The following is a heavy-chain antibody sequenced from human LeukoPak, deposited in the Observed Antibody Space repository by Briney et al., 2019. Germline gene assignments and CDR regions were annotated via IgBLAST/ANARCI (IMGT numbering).Heavy chain of an antibody. Sequence: GGSLRLSCAASGFTFSSYWMHWVRQAPGKGLVWVSRINSDGSGTNYADSVKGRFTISRDNAKNTLYLQMNSLRAEDTATYYCARAVYSYGSGRYMDVRGKGTTVTVSS. CDR2: INSDGSGT. CDR3: ARAVYSYGSGRYMDV. D-gene: IGHD3-10*01. J-gene: IGHJ6*03. CDR1: GFTFSSYW. V-gene: IGHV3-74*01.